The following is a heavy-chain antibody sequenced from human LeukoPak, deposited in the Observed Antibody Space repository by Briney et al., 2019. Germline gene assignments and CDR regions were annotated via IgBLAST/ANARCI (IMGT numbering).Heavy chain of an antibody. CDR3: AGGATTVSRGPLAL. V-gene: IGHV3-30*14. Sequence: GGSLRLSCAASGFTFSSYAMHWVRQAPGKGLEWVAVISYDGSNKYYADSVKGRFTISRDNSKNTLHLQMHSLRPEDTAIYYCAGGATTVSRGPLALWGQGTMVTVSS. CDR2: ISYDGSNK. J-gene: IGHJ3*01. CDR1: GFTFSSYA. D-gene: IGHD4-17*01.